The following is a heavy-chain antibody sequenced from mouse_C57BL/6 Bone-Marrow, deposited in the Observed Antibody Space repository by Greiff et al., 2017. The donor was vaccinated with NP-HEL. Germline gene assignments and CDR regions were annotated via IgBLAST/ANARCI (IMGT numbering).Heavy chain of an antibody. CDR3: ARRDYYDYFYYAMDY. J-gene: IGHJ4*01. D-gene: IGHD2-4*01. CDR2: IYPGSGNT. CDR1: GYTFTDYY. V-gene: IGHV1-76*01. Sequence: VQLQQSGAELVRPGASVKLSCKASGYTFTDYYINWVKQRPGQGLEWIARIYPGSGNTYYNEKFKGKATLTAEKSSSTAYMQLSSLTSEDSAVYFCARRDYYDYFYYAMDYWGQGTSVTVSS.